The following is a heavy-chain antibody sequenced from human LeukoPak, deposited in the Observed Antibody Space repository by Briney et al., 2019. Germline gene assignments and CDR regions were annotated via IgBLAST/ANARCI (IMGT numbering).Heavy chain of an antibody. CDR3: AGNLWFGGAFDI. J-gene: IGHJ3*02. V-gene: IGHV4-34*01. CDR1: GGSFSGYY. D-gene: IGHD3-10*01. Sequence: SETLSLTCAVYGGSFSGYYWSWIRQPPGQGLEWIGEINHSGSTNYNPSLKSRVTILVDTSKNQFSLKLSSVTAADTAVYYCAGNLWFGGAFDIWGQGTMVTVSS. CDR2: INHSGST.